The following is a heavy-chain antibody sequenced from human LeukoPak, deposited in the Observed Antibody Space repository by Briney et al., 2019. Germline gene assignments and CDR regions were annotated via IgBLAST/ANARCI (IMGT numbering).Heavy chain of an antibody. CDR1: GGTFSSYA. CDR2: IIPIFGTA. Sequence: SVKVSCKASGGTFSSYAISWVRQAPGQGLEWMGGIIPIFGTANYAQKFQGRVTITADESTSTAYMELSSLRSEDTAVYYCAGYPDRFLEWAYAFDIWGQGTMLTVSS. V-gene: IGHV1-69*13. J-gene: IGHJ3*02. CDR3: AGYPDRFLEWAYAFDI. D-gene: IGHD3-3*01.